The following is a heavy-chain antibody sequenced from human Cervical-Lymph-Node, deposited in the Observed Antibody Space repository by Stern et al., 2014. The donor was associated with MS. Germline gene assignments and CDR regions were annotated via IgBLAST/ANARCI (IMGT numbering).Heavy chain of an antibody. V-gene: IGHV3-30-3*01. CDR3: ATQIWFDY. D-gene: IGHD3-16*01. CDR1: GFNFSHYA. CDR2: VSSEGSNK. J-gene: IGHJ4*02. Sequence: VPLVESGGGVVQPGRSLRLSCAVSGFNFSHYAMHWVRQAPGKGLEWVAAVSSEGSNKYHADSVKGRFTISRDNSKNTVYLQMNSLRDDDTAVYYCATQIWFDYWGQGTLVTVSS.